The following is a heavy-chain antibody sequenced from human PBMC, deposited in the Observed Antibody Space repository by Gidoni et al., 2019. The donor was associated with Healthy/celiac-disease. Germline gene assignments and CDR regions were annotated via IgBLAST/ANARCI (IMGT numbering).Heavy chain of an antibody. V-gene: IGHV3-21*01. CDR2: ISSSSSYI. J-gene: IGHJ4*02. D-gene: IGHD6-6*01. CDR3: ARRESGRLAARRPGYFDY. CDR1: GFTFSSYN. Sequence: EVQLVESGGGLVKPGGSLRLSCAASGFTFSSYNMNWVRQAPGKGLEWVSSISSSSSYIYYADSVKGRFTISRDNAKNSLYLQMNSLRAEDTAVYYCARRESGRLAARRPGYFDYWGQGTLVTVSS.